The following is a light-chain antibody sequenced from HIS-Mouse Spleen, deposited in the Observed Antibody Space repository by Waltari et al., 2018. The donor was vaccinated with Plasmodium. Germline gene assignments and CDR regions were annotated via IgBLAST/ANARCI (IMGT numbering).Light chain of an antibody. V-gene: IGLV3-27*01. CDR1: VLAQKY. CDR3: YSAADNNRV. CDR2: KDS. J-gene: IGLJ3*02. Sequence: SYELTQPSSVSVSPGQTARITCSGEVLAQKYARWFQQKPGQAPVLVIYKDSERPSGIPERFSGSSSGTTVTLTISGAQVEDEADYYCYSAADNNRVFGGGTKLTVL.